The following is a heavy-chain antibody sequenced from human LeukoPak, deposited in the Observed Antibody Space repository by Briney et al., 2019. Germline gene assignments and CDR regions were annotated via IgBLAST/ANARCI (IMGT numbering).Heavy chain of an antibody. V-gene: IGHV3-53*05. CDR2: IYSGGST. CDR3: ASNHYGDYEGAAFDI. Sequence: GGSLRLSCAASGFTVSSNYMSWVRQAPGKGLEWVSVIYSGGSTYYADSVKGRFTISRDNSKNTLYLQMNSLRAEDTAVYYCASNHYGDYEGAAFDIWGQGTMVTVSS. D-gene: IGHD4-17*01. CDR1: GFTVSSNY. J-gene: IGHJ3*02.